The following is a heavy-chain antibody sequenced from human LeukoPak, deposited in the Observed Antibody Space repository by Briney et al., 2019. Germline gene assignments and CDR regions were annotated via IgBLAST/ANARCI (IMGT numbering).Heavy chain of an antibody. Sequence: PGGSLRLSCAASGFTFSDYSMNWVRQAPGKGLEWVSYMSISGSVIYYADSVKGRFTISRDNAKNSLYLQMNSLRADDTAVYYCTREDSSGWKYWGQGTQVTVSS. D-gene: IGHD6-19*01. CDR2: MSISGSVI. V-gene: IGHV3-48*01. J-gene: IGHJ4*02. CDR1: GFTFSDYS. CDR3: TREDSSGWKY.